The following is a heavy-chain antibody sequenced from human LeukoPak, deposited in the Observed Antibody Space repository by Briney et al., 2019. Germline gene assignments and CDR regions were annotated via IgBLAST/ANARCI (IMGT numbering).Heavy chain of an antibody. Sequence: GSVKVSCKASGYTFTGYYMHWVRQAPGQGLEWMGWINPNSGGTNYAQKFQGRVTMTRDTSISTAYMELSRLRSDDTAVYYCARGRGSGSYLYYYYGMDVWGQGTTVTVSS. D-gene: IGHD1-26*01. V-gene: IGHV1-2*02. J-gene: IGHJ6*02. CDR2: INPNSGGT. CDR3: ARGRGSGSYLYYYYGMDV. CDR1: GYTFTGYY.